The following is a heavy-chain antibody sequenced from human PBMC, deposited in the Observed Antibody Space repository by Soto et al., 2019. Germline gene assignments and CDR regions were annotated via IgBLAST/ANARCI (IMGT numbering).Heavy chain of an antibody. CDR1: GGSFSGYY. J-gene: IGHJ4*02. CDR2: INHSGST. CDR3: ARASSYSYGAFGY. D-gene: IGHD5-18*01. Sequence: SETLSLTCAVYGGSFSGYYWSWIRQPPGKGLEWIGEINHSGSTNYNTSLKSRVTISLDTSKNQFSLKLSSVTAADTAVYYCARASSYSYGAFGYWGQGTLVTVSS. V-gene: IGHV4-34*01.